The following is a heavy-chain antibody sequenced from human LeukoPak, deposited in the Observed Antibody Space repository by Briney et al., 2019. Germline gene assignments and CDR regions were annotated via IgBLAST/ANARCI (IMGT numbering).Heavy chain of an antibody. Sequence: ESLKISCKGSGYTFTTYWIGWVRQMPGKGLEWMGIIYPADSDTRYSPSFQGQVTISAGKSISTAYLQWSSLKASDTAMFYCARSTGAAFDYWGQGTLLTVSS. CDR1: GYTFTTYW. D-gene: IGHD6-13*01. CDR2: IYPADSDT. CDR3: ARSTGAAFDY. J-gene: IGHJ4*02. V-gene: IGHV5-51*01.